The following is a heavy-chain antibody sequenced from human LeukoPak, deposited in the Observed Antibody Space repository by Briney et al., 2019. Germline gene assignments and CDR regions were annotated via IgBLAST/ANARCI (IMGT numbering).Heavy chain of an antibody. CDR2: ITSGGDSI. CDR3: ARARVYQFRY. D-gene: IGHD2-2*01. V-gene: IGHV3-48*04. CDR1: GFSFGSYI. J-gene: IGHJ4*02. Sequence: PGGSLRLSCAASGFSFGSYIMTWVRQAPGKGLEWVSYITSGGDSIYYAKSVKGRFTISRDNAKNSVYLQMNSLRAEDTAVYYCARARVYQFRYWGQGTLVTVSS.